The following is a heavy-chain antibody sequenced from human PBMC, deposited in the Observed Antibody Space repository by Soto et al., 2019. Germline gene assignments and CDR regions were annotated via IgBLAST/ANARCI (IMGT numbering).Heavy chain of an antibody. D-gene: IGHD1-26*01. CDR2: ISYDGSNT. CDR1: GFTFSNHG. CDR3: AKDRVGRTYYFDN. J-gene: IGHJ4*02. V-gene: IGHV3-30*18. Sequence: PGGSLRLSCAASGFTFSNHGMHWVLKAPGKGLEWVAIISYDGSNTYFADSVKGRFTISRDNYKNTLYLQMNSLRAEDTAVYYCAKDRVGRTYYFDNWGQGTLVTVSS.